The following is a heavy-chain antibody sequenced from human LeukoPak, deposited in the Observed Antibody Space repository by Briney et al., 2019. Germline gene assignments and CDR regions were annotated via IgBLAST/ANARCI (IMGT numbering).Heavy chain of an antibody. V-gene: IGHV3-48*03. D-gene: IGHD3-16*01. J-gene: IGHJ4*02. Sequence: PGGSLRLSCAASGFTFSNYWMNWVRQAPGKGLEWVSYISSSGSTIYYADSVQGRFTISRDNTKNSLYLQMSSLRAEDTAVYYCARNDYNFDYWGQGTLVTVSS. CDR1: GFTFSNYW. CDR3: ARNDYNFDY. CDR2: ISSSGSTI.